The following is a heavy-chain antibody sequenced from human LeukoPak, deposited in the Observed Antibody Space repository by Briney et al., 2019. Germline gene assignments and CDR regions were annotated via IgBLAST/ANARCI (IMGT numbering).Heavy chain of an antibody. V-gene: IGHV3-30*04. J-gene: IGHJ2*01. Sequence: RGSLRLSCAASGFTFSNYAMHWVRQAPGKGLEWVAVISYDGSNKYYADSVKGRFTISRDNSKNTLYLQMNSLRVEDTAVYYCARSLKEITFGGVIWYFDLWGRGTLVTVSS. CDR3: ARSLKEITFGGVIWYFDL. D-gene: IGHD3-16*01. CDR1: GFTFSNYA. CDR2: ISYDGSNK.